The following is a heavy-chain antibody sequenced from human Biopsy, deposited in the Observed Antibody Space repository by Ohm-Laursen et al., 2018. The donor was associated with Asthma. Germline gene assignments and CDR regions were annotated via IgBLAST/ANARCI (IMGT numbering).Heavy chain of an antibody. D-gene: IGHD4-23*01. Sequence: SLRLSCAASRFTYEMHWVRQAPGKGLQWVAVITHDGSRMYYADSVRGRFTISRDNSRNTLYLEMSSLRVDDTAVYYCARAYGGSFFSGSFDIWGQGTMVTVSS. CDR1: RFTYE. CDR2: ITHDGSRM. J-gene: IGHJ3*02. CDR3: ARAYGGSFFSGSFDI. V-gene: IGHV3-30*03.